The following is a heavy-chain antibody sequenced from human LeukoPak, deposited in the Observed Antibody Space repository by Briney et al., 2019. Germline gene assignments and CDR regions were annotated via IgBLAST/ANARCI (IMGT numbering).Heavy chain of an antibody. V-gene: IGHV3-30-3*01. CDR2: ISYDGSNK. CDR1: GFTVSSYA. D-gene: IGHD3-3*01. J-gene: IGHJ4*02. Sequence: GGSLRLSCAASGFTVSSYAMHWVRQAPGKGLEWVAVISYDGSNKYYADSVKGRFTISRDNSKNTLYLQMNSLRAEDTAVYYCALPYGLSLFDYWGQGTLVTVSS. CDR3: ALPYGLSLFDY.